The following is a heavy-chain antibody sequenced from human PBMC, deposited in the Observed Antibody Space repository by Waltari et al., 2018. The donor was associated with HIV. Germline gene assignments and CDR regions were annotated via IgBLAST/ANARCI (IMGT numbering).Heavy chain of an antibody. D-gene: IGHD4-17*01. CDR2: ISHDGSND. J-gene: IGHJ4*02. CDR3: ARVGYGDYLEY. V-gene: IGHV3-30*01. CDR1: GFPLRNYA. Sequence: GQLVESGGALVQPGKSLRLSCSASGFPLRNYAMHWVRQAPGKGLEWVSVISHDGSNDKYGDSVKGRFTISRDNSKNTLYLEMNTLRAEDTAVYYCARVGYGDYLEYWGQGTLVIVSS.